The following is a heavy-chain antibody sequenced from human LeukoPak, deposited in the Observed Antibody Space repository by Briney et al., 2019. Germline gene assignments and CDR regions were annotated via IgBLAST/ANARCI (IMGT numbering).Heavy chain of an antibody. V-gene: IGHV3-74*01. Sequence: PGGSLRLSCAASGFTFSSYWMHWGRPAPGRGRVWVSRIKSEGSTNYADSVKGRFPIYRDHATNTVSLQMNRLTTDDTGVYYCARAPSEIGGYYPEYFRHWGQGTLATVSS. J-gene: IGHJ1*01. CDR3: ARAPSEIGGYYPEYFRH. CDR2: IKSEGST. CDR1: GFTFSSYW. D-gene: IGHD3-22*01.